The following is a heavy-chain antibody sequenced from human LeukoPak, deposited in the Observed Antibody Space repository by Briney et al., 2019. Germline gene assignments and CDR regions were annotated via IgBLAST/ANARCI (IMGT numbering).Heavy chain of an antibody. Sequence: GGSLRLSCAASGFTFSDHYMDWVRQAPGKGLEWVGRTRNKANSYTTEYAASVKGRFTISRDDSKNSLYLQMNSLKTEDTAVYYCARAGYYGSGSYIIWGQGTLATVSS. V-gene: IGHV3-72*01. CDR2: TRNKANSYTT. CDR1: GFTFSDHY. J-gene: IGHJ4*02. CDR3: ARAGYYGSGSYII. D-gene: IGHD3-10*01.